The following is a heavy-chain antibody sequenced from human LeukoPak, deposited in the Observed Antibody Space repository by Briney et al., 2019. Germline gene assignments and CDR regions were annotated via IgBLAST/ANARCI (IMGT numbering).Heavy chain of an antibody. J-gene: IGHJ3*02. CDR3: ARLYYYDSSGYYVRNSNDAFDI. Sequence: GGSLRLSCATSGFSFSSYAMSWVRQAPGKGLEWVSAMSSSDDGRYYADSVKGRFTISRDNSKNTLYLQMNSLRAEDTAVYYCARLYYYDSSGYYVRNSNDAFDIWGQGTMVTVSS. CDR2: MSSSDDGR. V-gene: IGHV3-23*01. D-gene: IGHD3-22*01. CDR1: GFSFSSYA.